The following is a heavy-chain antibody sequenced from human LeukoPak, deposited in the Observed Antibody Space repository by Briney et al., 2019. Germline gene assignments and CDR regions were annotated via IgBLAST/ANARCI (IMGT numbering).Heavy chain of an antibody. CDR1: GYTFTSYY. J-gene: IGHJ4*02. CDR3: AREDYDFWSGHSIDY. Sequence: ASVKVSCKASGYTFTSYYMHWVRQAPGQGLEWMGIINPSGGSTSYAQKFQGRVTMTRDMSTSTVYMELSSLRSEDTAVYYCAREDYDFWSGHSIDYWGQGTLVTVSS. CDR2: INPSGGST. D-gene: IGHD3-3*01. V-gene: IGHV1-46*01.